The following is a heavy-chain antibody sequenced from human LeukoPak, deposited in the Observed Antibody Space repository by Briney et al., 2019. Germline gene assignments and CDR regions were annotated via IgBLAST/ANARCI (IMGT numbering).Heavy chain of an antibody. Sequence: ASVKVSCKASGYTFTNFGINWVRQAPGQGLEWMGWISANNGNTNYAQNFQGRVSMTTDISRSTIYMELRSLRSDDTAVYFCSREVMGSSGWPVGNAFHIWGQGTLVTAFS. CDR3: SREVMGSSGWPVGNAFHI. D-gene: IGHD6-19*01. CDR1: GYTFTNFG. CDR2: ISANNGNT. J-gene: IGHJ3*02. V-gene: IGHV1-18*01.